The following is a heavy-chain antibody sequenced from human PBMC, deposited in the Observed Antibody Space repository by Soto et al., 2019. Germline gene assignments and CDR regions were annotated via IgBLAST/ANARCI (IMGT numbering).Heavy chain of an antibody. Sequence: QMQLVQSGPEVKKPGTSVKVSCKASGFTFTSSAVQWVRQARGQRLEWIGWIVVGSGNTNYAQKFQERVTITRDMSTSTAYMELSSLRSEDTAAYYCAAWPAAMRNDYWGQGTLVTVSS. V-gene: IGHV1-58*01. CDR2: IVVGSGNT. D-gene: IGHD2-2*01. CDR3: AAWPAAMRNDY. CDR1: GFTFTSSA. J-gene: IGHJ4*02.